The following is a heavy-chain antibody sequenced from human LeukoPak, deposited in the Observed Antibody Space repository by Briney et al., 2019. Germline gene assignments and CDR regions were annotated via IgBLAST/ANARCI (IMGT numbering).Heavy chain of an antibody. V-gene: IGHV1-69*13. CDR2: IIPIFGTA. CDR3: ARVTVGGFLEWSFMNY. D-gene: IGHD3-3*01. Sequence: SVKVSCKASGGTFSSYAISWVRQAPGQGLEWMGGIIPIFGTANYAQKFQGRVTITADESTSTAYMELSSLRSEDTAVYYCARVTVGGFLEWSFMNYWGQGTLVTVSS. J-gene: IGHJ4*02. CDR1: GGTFSSYA.